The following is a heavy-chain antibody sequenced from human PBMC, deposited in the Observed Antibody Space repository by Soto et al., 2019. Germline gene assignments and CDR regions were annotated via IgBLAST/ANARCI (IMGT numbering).Heavy chain of an antibody. D-gene: IGHD5-12*01. CDR2: IRSKAYGGTT. CDR3: TRASVEMATIRSFDP. J-gene: IGHJ5*02. Sequence: GGSLRLSCTASGFTFGDYAMSWFRQAPGKGLEWVGFIRSKAYGGTTEYAASVKGRFTISRDDSKSIAYLQMNSLKTEDTAVYYCTRASVEMATIRSFDPWGQGTLVTVSS. CDR1: GFTFGDYA. V-gene: IGHV3-49*03.